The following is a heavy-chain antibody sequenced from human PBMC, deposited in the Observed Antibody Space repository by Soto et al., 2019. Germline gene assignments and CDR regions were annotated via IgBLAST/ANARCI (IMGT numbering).Heavy chain of an antibody. V-gene: IGHV3-23*01. CDR1: GFTFSSHL. CDR3: AQKWGSYREVFDY. D-gene: IGHD3-16*02. J-gene: IGHJ4*01. Sequence: LRLSCAASGFTFSSHLMHWVRQAPGQGLEWVSGISGIGGGGSTFYTDSVKGRFTISRDNSKNTLYLQMSSLRVEDTAIYYCAQKWGSYREVFDYWGHGTLVTVSS. CDR2: ISGIGGGGST.